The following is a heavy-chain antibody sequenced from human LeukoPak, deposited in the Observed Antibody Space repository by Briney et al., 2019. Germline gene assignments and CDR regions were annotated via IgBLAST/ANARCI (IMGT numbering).Heavy chain of an antibody. D-gene: IGHD6-19*01. J-gene: IGHJ4*02. CDR3: ARDLGNTGWYTFDY. V-gene: IGHV6-1*01. CDR1: GDSVSSINGA. Sequence: SQTLSLTCAISGDSVSSINGAWNWIRQSPSRGLEWLGRTYYRSKWYTDYALSIQGRITINPDTSQNQFSLHLLSVTPDDTAVYFCARDLGNTGWYTFDYWGQGTLVTVSS. CDR2: TYYRSKWYT.